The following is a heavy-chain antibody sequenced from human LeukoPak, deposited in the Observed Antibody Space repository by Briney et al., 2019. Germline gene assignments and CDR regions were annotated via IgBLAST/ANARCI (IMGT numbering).Heavy chain of an antibody. CDR3: ARGAKGAFDI. Sequence: PGGSLRLSCAASGFMFSSYGMHWVRQAPGKGLDWVAFIRYDGSNKYYADSVKGRFTISRDNSKNTLYLQMNSLRAEDTAVYYCARGAKGAFDIWGQGTMVTVSS. CDR2: IRYDGSNK. CDR1: GFMFSSYG. J-gene: IGHJ3*02. V-gene: IGHV3-30*02.